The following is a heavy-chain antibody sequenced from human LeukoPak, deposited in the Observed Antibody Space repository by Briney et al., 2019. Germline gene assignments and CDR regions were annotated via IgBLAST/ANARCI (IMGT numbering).Heavy chain of an antibody. D-gene: IGHD2-8*01. J-gene: IGHJ4*02. CDR2: ISYDGSNK. CDR1: TFTFSSFA. CDR3: ANTDCTNGVCSFDY. V-gene: IGHV3-33*08. Sequence: GGSLRLSCAASTFTFSSFAMHWVRQAPGKGLEWVAVISYDGSNKYYADSVKGRFTISRDNSKNTLYLQMNSLRAEDTAVYYCANTDCTNGVCSFDYWGQGTLVTVSS.